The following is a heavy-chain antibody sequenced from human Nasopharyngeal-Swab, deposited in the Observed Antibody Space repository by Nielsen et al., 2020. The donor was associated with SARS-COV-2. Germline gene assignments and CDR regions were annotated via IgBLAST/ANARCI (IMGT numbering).Heavy chain of an antibody. CDR3: ARDPGSYYFDF. J-gene: IGHJ4*02. CDR2: INNDGSST. V-gene: IGHV3-74*03. Sequence: GESLKISCAASGFTFSNYWMHWVRQAPGKGLVWVSRINNDGSSTTDADSVKGRFTISRDNSKNMVYLQMNSLRAEDTAVYYCARDPGSYYFDFWGQGTLVTVSS. D-gene: IGHD3-10*01. CDR1: GFTFSNYW.